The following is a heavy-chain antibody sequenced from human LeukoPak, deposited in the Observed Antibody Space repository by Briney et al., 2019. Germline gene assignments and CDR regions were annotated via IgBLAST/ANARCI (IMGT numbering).Heavy chain of an antibody. CDR2: ISYDGSNK. CDR3: AREMGIAAIDY. V-gene: IGHV3-30-3*01. J-gene: IGHJ4*02. D-gene: IGHD6-13*01. Sequence: GGSLRPSCAASGFTFSSYAMHWVRQAPGKGLEWVAVISYDGSNKYYADSVKGRFTISRDNSKNTLYLQMNSLRAEDTAVYYCAREMGIAAIDYWGQGTLVTVSS. CDR1: GFTFSSYA.